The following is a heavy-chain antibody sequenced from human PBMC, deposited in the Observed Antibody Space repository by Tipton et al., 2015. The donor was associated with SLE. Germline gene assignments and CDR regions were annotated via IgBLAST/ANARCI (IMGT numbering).Heavy chain of an antibody. CDR2: INHSGST. J-gene: IGHJ4*02. CDR3: ARVETFMVVTPIYFFDH. Sequence: TLSLTCAVYGGSFSGYYWSWIRQPPGKGLEWIGEINHSGSTNYNPSLKSRVTISVDTSKKQFSLKLSSVTAADTAVYYCARVETFMVVTPIYFFDHWGQGSLVTVSS. CDR1: GGSFSGYY. V-gene: IGHV4-34*01. D-gene: IGHD4/OR15-4a*01.